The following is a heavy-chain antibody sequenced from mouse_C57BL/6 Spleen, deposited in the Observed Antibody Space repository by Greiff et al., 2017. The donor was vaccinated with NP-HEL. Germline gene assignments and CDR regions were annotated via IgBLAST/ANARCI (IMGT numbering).Heavy chain of an antibody. Sequence: QVQLKESGAELVKPGASVKISCKASGYAFSSYWMNWVKQRPGKGLEWIGQIYPGDGDTNYNGKFKGKATLTADKSSSTAYMQLSSLTSEDSAVYFCARGGPLTTLGEAWFAYWGQGTLVTVSA. V-gene: IGHV1-80*01. CDR2: IYPGDGDT. CDR3: ARGGPLTTLGEAWFAY. J-gene: IGHJ3*01. CDR1: GYAFSSYW. D-gene: IGHD1-1*01.